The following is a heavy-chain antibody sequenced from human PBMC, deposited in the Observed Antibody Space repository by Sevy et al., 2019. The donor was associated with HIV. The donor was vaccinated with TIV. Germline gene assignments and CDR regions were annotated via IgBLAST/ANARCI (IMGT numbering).Heavy chain of an antibody. CDR3: ARHQGSVVVTAILVGGYYYYGMDV. CDR2: ISSSSSYI. CDR1: GFTFSSYS. D-gene: IGHD2-21*02. Sequence: GGSLRLSCAASGFTFSSYSMNWVRQAPGKGLEWVSSISSSSSYIYYADSVKGRFTISRDNAKNSLYLQMNSLRAEDTAVYYCARHQGSVVVTAILVGGYYYYGMDVWGRGTTVTVSS. V-gene: IGHV3-21*01. J-gene: IGHJ6*02.